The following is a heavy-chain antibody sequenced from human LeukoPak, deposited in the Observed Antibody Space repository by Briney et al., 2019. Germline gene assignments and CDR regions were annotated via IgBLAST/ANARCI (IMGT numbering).Heavy chain of an antibody. CDR2: FNPNSGGS. J-gene: IGHJ5*01. CDR3: AREKLRYFEKTGFDS. V-gene: IGHV1-2*02. CDR1: VYTFTDYY. D-gene: IGHD3-9*01. Sequence: ASVTVSCKASVYTFTDYYIQWVRQAPGQGLEGMGWFNPNSGGSDYAQKFQGRVTMTGDTSISSGYMDLSRLISDDTAVYYCAREKLRYFEKTGFDSWGHGTLVTVSS.